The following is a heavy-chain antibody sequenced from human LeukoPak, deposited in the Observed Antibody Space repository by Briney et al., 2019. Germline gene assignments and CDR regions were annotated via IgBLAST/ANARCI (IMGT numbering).Heavy chain of an antibody. J-gene: IGHJ3*02. CDR2: IYSGGST. Sequence: QAGGSLRLSCAASGFTVSSNYMSWVRQAPGKGLEWVSVIYSGGSTYYADSVKGRSTISRDNSKNTLYLQMNSLRAEDTAVYYCARGAKLAFDIWGQGTMVTVSS. CDR3: ARGAKLAFDI. CDR1: GFTVSSNY. D-gene: IGHD4/OR15-4a*01. V-gene: IGHV3-53*01.